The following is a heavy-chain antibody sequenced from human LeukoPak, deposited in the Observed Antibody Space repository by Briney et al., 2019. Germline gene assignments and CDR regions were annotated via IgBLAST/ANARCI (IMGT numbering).Heavy chain of an antibody. CDR2: IYYSGST. CDR3: ARDSIPDYPFDH. V-gene: IGHV4-39*07. J-gene: IGHJ4*02. Sequence: SETLTLTCTVSGGSISSSSYYWGWIRQPPGKGLEWIGSIYYSGSTYYNPSLKSRVTISVDTSKNQFSLKLSSVTAADTAVYFCARDSIPDYPFDHWGQGTLVTVSS. CDR1: GGSISSSSYY. D-gene: IGHD4-11*01.